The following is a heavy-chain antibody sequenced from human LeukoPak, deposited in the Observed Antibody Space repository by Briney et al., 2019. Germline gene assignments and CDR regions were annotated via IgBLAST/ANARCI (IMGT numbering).Heavy chain of an antibody. Sequence: PSETLSLTCAVSGGSISSGSYYWGWIRQPPGKGLEWIGSIYYSGSTYYNPSLKSRVTISVDTSKNQFSLKLSSVTAADTAVYYCARGAVAGTLYYFDYWGQGTLVTVSS. CDR1: GGSISSGSYY. CDR2: IYYSGST. D-gene: IGHD6-19*01. J-gene: IGHJ4*02. CDR3: ARGAVAGTLYYFDY. V-gene: IGHV4-39*07.